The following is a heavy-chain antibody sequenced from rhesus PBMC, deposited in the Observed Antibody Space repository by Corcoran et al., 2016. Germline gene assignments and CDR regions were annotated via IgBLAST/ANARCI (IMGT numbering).Heavy chain of an antibody. V-gene: IGHV4-81*01. Sequence: QLQLQESGPGLVKPSETLSLTCAVSGGSISGYYWSWIRQPPGKGLELIGNIDGNIAGTNYNPSLRIRVTISKDTSKNQFSLKLTSVTAADTAVYYCARGGGTAAFDYWGQGVLVTVSS. CDR3: ARGGGTAAFDY. J-gene: IGHJ4*01. D-gene: IGHD1-44*01. CDR1: GGSISGYY. CDR2: IDGNIAGT.